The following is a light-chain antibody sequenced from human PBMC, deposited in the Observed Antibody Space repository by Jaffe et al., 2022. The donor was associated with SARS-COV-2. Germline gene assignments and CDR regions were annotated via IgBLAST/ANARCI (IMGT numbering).Light chain of an antibody. J-gene: IGKJ2*01. Sequence: DIVMTQSPLSQPVTPGEPASISCRSSQSLLHSNGYNYLDWYLQKPGQSPQLLIYLGSNRASGVPDRFSGSGSGTDFTLKISGVQAEDVGVYYCMQALQTPYTFGQGTKLEIK. V-gene: IGKV2-28*01. CDR3: MQALQTPYT. CDR2: LGS. CDR1: QSLLHSNGYNY.